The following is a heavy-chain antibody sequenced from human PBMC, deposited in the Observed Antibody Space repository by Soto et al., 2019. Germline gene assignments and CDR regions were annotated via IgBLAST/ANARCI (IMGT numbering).Heavy chain of an antibody. CDR3: ARASATVVRTYFFYNDSET. CDR1: GYTYTTYW. Sequence: GESLKISCKGSGYTYTTYWIGWVRQMPVKGLEWMGIIYPGDSDTRYSPSFQGQVTISADKSITTAYLQWSSLKASDTAMYYCARASATVVRTYFFYNDSETWGQET. V-gene: IGHV5-51*01. CDR2: IYPGDSDT. D-gene: IGHD3-16*01. J-gene: IGHJ6*01.